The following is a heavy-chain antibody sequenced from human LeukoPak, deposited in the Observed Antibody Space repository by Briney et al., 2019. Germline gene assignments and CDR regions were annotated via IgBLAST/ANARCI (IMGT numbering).Heavy chain of an antibody. D-gene: IGHD3-3*01. CDR1: GGSISSYY. J-gene: IGHJ6*02. V-gene: IGHV4-59*01. CDR3: ARARGGIFGPSLYGMDV. CDR2: IYYSGST. Sequence: PSGTLSLTCTVSGGSISSYYWSWIRQPPGKGLEWIGYIYYSGSTNYNPSLKSRVTISVETSKNQFSLKLSSVTAADTAVYYCARARGGIFGPSLYGMDVWGQGTTVTVSS.